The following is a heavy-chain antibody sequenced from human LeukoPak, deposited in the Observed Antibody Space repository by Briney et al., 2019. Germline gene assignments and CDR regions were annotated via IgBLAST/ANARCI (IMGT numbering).Heavy chain of an antibody. V-gene: IGHV3-23*01. Sequence: GGSLRLSCEASGFTFGTYGMTWVRQAPGKGLEWVSGITGSSTWTYYADSVRGRFTISRDNSKNTLHLQMNNLTADDTAIYYCARELVSLGTGYFDLWGRGTLVTVSS. J-gene: IGHJ2*01. CDR3: ARELVSLGTGYFDL. D-gene: IGHD7-27*01. CDR2: ITGSSTWT. CDR1: GFTFGTYG.